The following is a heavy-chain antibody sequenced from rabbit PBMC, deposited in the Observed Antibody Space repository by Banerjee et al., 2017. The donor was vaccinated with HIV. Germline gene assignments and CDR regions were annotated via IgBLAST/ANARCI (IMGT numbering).Heavy chain of an antibody. D-gene: IGHD4-1*01. Sequence: QEQLEESGGGLVQPEGSLTLTCTASGFSFSNKYVMCWVRQAPGKGLEWIACIHTGSSGSTYYASWAKGRFTISKTSSTTVTLQMTSLTAADTATYFCARRYDSSGWGYYFNLWGQGTLVTVS. V-gene: IGHV1S45*01. CDR3: ARRYDSSGWGYYFNL. CDR2: IHTGSSGST. CDR1: GFSFSNKYV. J-gene: IGHJ4*01.